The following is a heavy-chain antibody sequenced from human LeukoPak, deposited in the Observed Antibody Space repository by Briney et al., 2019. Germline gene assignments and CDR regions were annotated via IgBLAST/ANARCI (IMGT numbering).Heavy chain of an antibody. Sequence: ASVKVSCKASGYTFTGYYMHWVRQAPGQGLEWMGWINPNSGGTNYAQKFQGRVTMTRDTSKNQFSLKLSSVTAADTAVYYCARDLADYYCSSTSCYVDDYWGQGTLVTVSS. CDR3: ARDLADYYCSSTSCYVDDY. J-gene: IGHJ4*02. CDR1: GYTFTGYY. V-gene: IGHV1-2*02. CDR2: INPNSGGT. D-gene: IGHD2-2*01.